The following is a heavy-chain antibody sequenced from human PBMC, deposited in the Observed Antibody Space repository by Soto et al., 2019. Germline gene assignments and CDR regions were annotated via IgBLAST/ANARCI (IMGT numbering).Heavy chain of an antibody. Sequence: GSLRLSCAASGFTFSSYWMHWVRQAPGKGLVWVSRISSDGSSTTYADSVKGRFTISRDNAKNTLYLQMNSLRAEDTAVYYCVRVPTGGYAFSLDDYWGQGTLVTVSS. J-gene: IGHJ4*02. CDR3: VRVPTGGYAFSLDDY. CDR1: GFTFSSYW. V-gene: IGHV3-74*01. D-gene: IGHD5-12*01. CDR2: ISSDGSST.